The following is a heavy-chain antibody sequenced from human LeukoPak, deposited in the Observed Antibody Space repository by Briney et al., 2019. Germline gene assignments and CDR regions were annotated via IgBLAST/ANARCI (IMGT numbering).Heavy chain of an antibody. J-gene: IGHJ3*02. CDR2: IYHSGST. D-gene: IGHD2-21*02. CDR3: ARGGVVTPEDAFDI. Sequence: SQTLSLTCAVPGGSISSSGYSWSWIRQPPGKGLEWIGYIYHSGSTYYNPSLKSRVTISVDRSKNQFSLKLSSVTAADTAVYYCARGGVVTPEDAFDIWGQGTMVTVSS. CDR1: GGSISSSGYS. V-gene: IGHV4-30-2*01.